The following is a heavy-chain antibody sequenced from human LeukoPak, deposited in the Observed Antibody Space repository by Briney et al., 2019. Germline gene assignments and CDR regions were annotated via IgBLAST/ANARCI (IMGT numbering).Heavy chain of an antibody. CDR1: GGSISSGGYY. Sequence: SETLSLTCTVSGGSISSGGYYWSRIRQHPGKGLEWIGYIYYSGSTYYNPSLKSRVTISVDTSKNQFSLKLSSVTAADTAVYYCARVLGANVVAAGVWFDPWGQGTLVTVSS. J-gene: IGHJ5*02. V-gene: IGHV4-31*03. D-gene: IGHD2-15*01. CDR3: ARVLGANVVAAGVWFDP. CDR2: IYYSGST.